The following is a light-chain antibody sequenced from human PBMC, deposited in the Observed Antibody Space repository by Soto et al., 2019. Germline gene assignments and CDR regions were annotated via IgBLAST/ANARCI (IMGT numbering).Light chain of an antibody. Sequence: QSVLTQPPSASGTPGQRVTISCSGSSSNIGSNTVNWYQQLPGTAPKLLIHANNQRPSGVPDRFSGSKSGTSASLAISWLQSEEADYYCSSYTSTSTVKFGGGTKLTVL. J-gene: IGLJ2*01. CDR3: SSYTSTSTVK. V-gene: IGLV1-44*01. CDR2: ANN. CDR1: SSNIGSNT.